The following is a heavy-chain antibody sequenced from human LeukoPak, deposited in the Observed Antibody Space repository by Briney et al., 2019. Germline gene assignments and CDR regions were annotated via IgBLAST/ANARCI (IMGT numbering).Heavy chain of an antibody. CDR2: IYPGNAGA. V-gene: IGHV5-51*01. CDR3: ARQGSYDNSGYSFDY. Sequence: GESLKISCKASGYSLINHWIGWVRQMPGKGLDWMGIIYPGNAGATYSPSFHGQVTISADKSTTTVYLQWSSLKASDTAMYYCARQGSYDNSGYSFDYWGQGTLVTVSS. CDR1: GYSLINHW. J-gene: IGHJ4*02. D-gene: IGHD3-22*01.